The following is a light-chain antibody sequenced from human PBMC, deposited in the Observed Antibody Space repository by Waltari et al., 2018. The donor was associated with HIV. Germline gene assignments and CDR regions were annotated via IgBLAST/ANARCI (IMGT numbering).Light chain of an antibody. J-gene: IGLJ2*01. CDR1: LIGPKS. CDR2: YDA. V-gene: IGLV3-21*01. Sequence: SYVLTQPPSVSVALGEVATISCVGELIGPKSVHWYQQSPGQAPLLVIYYDADRPSGIPERFSGANSGNAATLTISRVDAADEADYYCQVWDDTTHHVVFGGGTKLTAL. CDR3: QVWDDTTHHVV.